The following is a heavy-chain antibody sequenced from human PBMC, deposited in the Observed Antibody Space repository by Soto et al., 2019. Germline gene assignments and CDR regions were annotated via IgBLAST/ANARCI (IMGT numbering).Heavy chain of an antibody. Sequence: GASVKVSCKTSGYSFDTYGITWVRQAPGQGLEWVGWISGYNGDTNYAQNLQGRVTMTTDTSTSTAYMELRSLRSDDTAVYYCARVKGGIVVVPARSKWFDPWGQGTLVTVSS. CDR1: GYSFDTYG. J-gene: IGHJ5*02. D-gene: IGHD2-2*01. CDR3: ARVKGGIVVVPARSKWFDP. CDR2: ISGYNGDT. V-gene: IGHV1-18*01.